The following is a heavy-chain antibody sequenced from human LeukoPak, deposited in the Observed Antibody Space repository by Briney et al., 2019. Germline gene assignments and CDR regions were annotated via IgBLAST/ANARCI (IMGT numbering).Heavy chain of an antibody. D-gene: IGHD5-12*01. CDR3: ARTISGYDPQNWFDP. J-gene: IGHJ5*02. V-gene: IGHV1-8*01. CDR1: GYSLTSHD. CDR2: MNPNTGNS. Sequence: ASVKVSCKASGYSLTSHDINWIRQSPGQGLEWVGWMNPNTGNSGSAQKFRGRVTLTTDNSINTAYLEVSRLRFEDTAVYYCARTISGYDPQNWFDPWGQGTLVTVSS.